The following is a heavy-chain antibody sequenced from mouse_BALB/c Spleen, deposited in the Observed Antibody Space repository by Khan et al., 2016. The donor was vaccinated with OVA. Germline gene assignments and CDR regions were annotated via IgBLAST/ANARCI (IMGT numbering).Heavy chain of an antibody. J-gene: IGHJ4*01. CDR1: GFSLTRYN. D-gene: IGHD2-14*01. V-gene: IGHV2-6-4*01. CDR3: ARAYDRYDCYYAIDY. Sequence: QVQLKESGPGLVAPSQSLSITCTVSGFSLTRYNIHWVRQPPGKGLEWLGMIWGGGGTDYNSNLKSRLSIRKDNSKSKGLLKMSSLQTEDTAMYYCARAYDRYDCYYAIDYWGQGTSVTVSS. CDR2: IWGGGGT.